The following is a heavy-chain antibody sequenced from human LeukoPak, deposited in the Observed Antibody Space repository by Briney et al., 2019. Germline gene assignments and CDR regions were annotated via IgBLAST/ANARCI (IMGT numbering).Heavy chain of an antibody. CDR2: IYYSGST. CDR3: ARFTVPAAIFGWFDP. V-gene: IGHV4-59*01. D-gene: IGHD2-2*02. CDR1: GGSISSYY. Sequence: PSETLSLTCTVSGGSISSYYWSWIRQPPGKGLEWIGYIYYSGSTNYNPSLKSRVTISVDTSKNQFSLKLSSVTAADTAVYYCARFTVPAAIFGWFDPWGKGTLVTVSS. J-gene: IGHJ5*02.